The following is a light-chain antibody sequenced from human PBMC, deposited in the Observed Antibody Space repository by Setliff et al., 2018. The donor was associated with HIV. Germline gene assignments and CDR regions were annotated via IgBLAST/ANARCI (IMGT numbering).Light chain of an antibody. CDR2: DDS. Sequence: SYELPQPPSVSVAPGQTARITCGENNIGSKSVHWYQQKSGQAPVLVVYDDSDRPSGIPERFSGSNSGNTATLTISGVEAGDEADYYCQVWDMFSHYVFGSGTKVTVL. V-gene: IGLV3-21*02. CDR1: NIGSKS. CDR3: QVWDMFSHYV. J-gene: IGLJ1*01.